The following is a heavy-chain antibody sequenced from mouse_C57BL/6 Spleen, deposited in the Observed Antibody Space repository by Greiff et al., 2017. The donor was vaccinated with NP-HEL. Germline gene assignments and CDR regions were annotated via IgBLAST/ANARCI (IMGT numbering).Heavy chain of an antibody. J-gene: IGHJ1*03. Sequence: QVQLQQPGAELVMPGASVKLSCTASGYTFTSYWMHWVKQRPGQGLEWIVEIDPSDSYTNYNQKFTGKCTLTVDNTSSTAYMQISSLTSEDAAVYCGGRRGLLWYFDVWGTGTTVTVSS. CDR2: IDPSDSYT. CDR3: GRRGLLWYFDV. D-gene: IGHD6-2*01. CDR1: GYTFTSYW. V-gene: IGHV1-69*01.